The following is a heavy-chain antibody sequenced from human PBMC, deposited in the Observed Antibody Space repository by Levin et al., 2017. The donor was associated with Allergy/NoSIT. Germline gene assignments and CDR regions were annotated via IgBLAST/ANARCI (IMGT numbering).Heavy chain of an antibody. J-gene: IGHJ4*02. CDR2: INWNSNSK. CDR3: ARAAYSYGYGRFDY. V-gene: IGHV3-9*01. Sequence: AGGSLRLSCAASGFAFDDYAMHWVRQAPGKGLEWVSGINWNSNSKDYADSVKGRFTISRDNAKNSLYLEMSGLRAEDTALYYCARAAYSYGYGRFDYWGQGSLVTVSS. D-gene: IGHD5-18*01. CDR1: GFAFDDYA.